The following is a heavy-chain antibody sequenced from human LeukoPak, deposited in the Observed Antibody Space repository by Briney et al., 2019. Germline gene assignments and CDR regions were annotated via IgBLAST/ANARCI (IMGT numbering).Heavy chain of an antibody. CDR2: TYPVDSDT. V-gene: IGHV5-51*01. J-gene: IGHJ4*02. CDR1: GYSFTSYW. Sequence: GESLKFSCKGSGYSFTSYWIGWVRQMPGKGLEWMGITYPVDSDTTYSPSFEGQVTISADKSISTAYLQWSSLKASDTAMYYCVRAPTYSTTWYSDYWGQGTLVSVSS. D-gene: IGHD6-13*01. CDR3: VRAPTYSTTWYSDY.